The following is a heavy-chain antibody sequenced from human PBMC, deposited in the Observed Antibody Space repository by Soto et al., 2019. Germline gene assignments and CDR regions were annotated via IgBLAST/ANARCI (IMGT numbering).Heavy chain of an antibody. J-gene: IGHJ6*02. CDR2: IYYSGST. CDR1: GGSISSYY. D-gene: IGHD4-17*01. CDR3: ARHQFRKYGDYANYGMDV. Sequence: QVQLQESGPGLVKPSETLSLTCTVSGGSISSYYWSWMRQPPGKGLEWIGYIYYSGSTNYNPSLSSRFSISVDTSKNQFSLKLSSVTAADTAVYYCARHQFRKYGDYANYGMDVWGHGTTVAVSS. V-gene: IGHV4-59*08.